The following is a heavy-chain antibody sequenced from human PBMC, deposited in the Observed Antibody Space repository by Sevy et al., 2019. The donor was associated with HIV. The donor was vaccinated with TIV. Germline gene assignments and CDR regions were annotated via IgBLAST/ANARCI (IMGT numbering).Heavy chain of an antibody. V-gene: IGHV3-15*01. CDR3: TTSPLVQGGP. CDR2: IKSKIDGGTT. Sequence: GGSLRLSCAASEFTFNNAWMSWVRQAPGKGLEWVGHIKSKIDGGTTDYAAPVQGRFTISRDDSENTLYLQMNSLKTEDTAVYFCTTSPLVQGGPWGQGTQVSVSS. D-gene: IGHD3-10*01. J-gene: IGHJ5*02. CDR1: EFTFNNAW.